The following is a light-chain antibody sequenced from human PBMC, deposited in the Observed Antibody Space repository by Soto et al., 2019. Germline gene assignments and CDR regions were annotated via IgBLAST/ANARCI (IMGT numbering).Light chain of an antibody. Sequence: EIVLTQSPATLSLSPGERATLSCRASQSVSSYLAWYQQKPGQAPRLLIHDASNRATGIPARFSGSGSGTDFTLTISSLEPEGFAVYYWQQRSNWFSFGGGTTVAIK. V-gene: IGKV3-11*01. J-gene: IGKJ4*01. CDR2: DAS. CDR1: QSVSSY. CDR3: QQRSNWFS.